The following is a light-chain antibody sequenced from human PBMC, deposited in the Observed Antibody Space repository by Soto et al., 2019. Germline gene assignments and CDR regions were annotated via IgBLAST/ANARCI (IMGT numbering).Light chain of an antibody. CDR1: SSDVGGYNY. J-gene: IGLJ1*01. CDR2: EVS. CDR3: SSYTANSRL. Sequence: QSVLTQPASVSGSPGQSITISCTGTSSDVGGYNYVSWYQQHPGKAPKLIIYEVSHRPSGVSNRFSGSKSGNTASLTISGLQAEDEADYYCSSYTANSRLFGTATKVTVL. V-gene: IGLV2-14*01.